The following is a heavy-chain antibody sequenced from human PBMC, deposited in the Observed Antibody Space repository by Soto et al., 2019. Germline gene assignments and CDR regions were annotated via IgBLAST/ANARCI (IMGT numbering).Heavy chain of an antibody. CDR2: IYYSGST. V-gene: IGHV4-31*03. J-gene: IGHJ4*02. D-gene: IGHD2-21*02. CDR3: ARVRIVVVTATNFDY. CDR1: GGSISSGGYY. Sequence: KPSETLSLTCTVSGGSISSGGYYWSWIHQHPGKGLEWIGYIYYSGSTYYNPSLKSRVTISVDTSKNQFSLKLSSVTAADTAVYYCARVRIVVVTATNFDYWGQGTLVTVSS.